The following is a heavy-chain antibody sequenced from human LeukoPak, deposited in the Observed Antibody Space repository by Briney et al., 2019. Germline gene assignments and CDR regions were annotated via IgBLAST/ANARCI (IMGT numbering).Heavy chain of an antibody. CDR1: GGSISSSNW. J-gene: IGHJ4*02. V-gene: IGHV4-4*02. D-gene: IGHD3-22*01. Sequence: SETLSLTCAVSGGSISSSNWWSWVRQPPGKGLEWIGEIYHSRSTNYNPSLKSRVTISVDKSKNQFSLKLSSVTAADTAVYYCASMQDYDSSGYHGIDYWGQGTLVTVSS. CDR3: ASMQDYDSSGYHGIDY. CDR2: IYHSRST.